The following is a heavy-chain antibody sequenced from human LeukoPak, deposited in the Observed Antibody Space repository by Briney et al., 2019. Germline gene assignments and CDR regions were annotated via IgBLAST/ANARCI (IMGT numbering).Heavy chain of an antibody. Sequence: GASVKVSCKASGYTFTGYYMHWVRQAPGQGLEWMGWINPNSGGTNYAQKFQGRVTMTRDTSISTAYMELSRLRSDDTAVYYCARDKGPITMVRGLLLAVDYWGQGTLATVSS. J-gene: IGHJ4*02. CDR3: ARDKGPITMVRGLLLAVDY. V-gene: IGHV1-2*02. CDR1: GYTFTGYY. D-gene: IGHD3-10*01. CDR2: INPNSGGT.